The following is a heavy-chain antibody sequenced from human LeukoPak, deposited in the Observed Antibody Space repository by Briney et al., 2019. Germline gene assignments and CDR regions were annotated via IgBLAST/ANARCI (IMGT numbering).Heavy chain of an antibody. J-gene: IGHJ4*02. V-gene: IGHV4-59*12. CDR3: ARRVGATLPHFDY. Sequence: SETLSLTCTVSGGSISSYYWSWIRQPPGKGLEWIGYIYYSGSTNYNPPLKSRVTISVDTSKNQFSLKLSSVTAADTAVYYCARRVGATLPHFDYWGQGTLVTVSS. D-gene: IGHD1-26*01. CDR1: GGSISSYY. CDR2: IYYSGST.